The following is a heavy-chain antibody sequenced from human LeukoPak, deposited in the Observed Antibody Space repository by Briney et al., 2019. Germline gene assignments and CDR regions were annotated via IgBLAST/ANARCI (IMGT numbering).Heavy chain of an antibody. CDR3: ARAGPYGSGPLDY. CDR1: GFTFSSYA. D-gene: IGHD3-10*01. J-gene: IGHJ4*02. Sequence: GGSLRLSCAASGFTFSSYAMHWVRQAPGKGLEWVAVIWYDGSNKYYADSVKGRFTISRDNSKNTLYLQMNSLRAEDTAVYYCARAGPYGSGPLDYWGQGTLVTVSS. V-gene: IGHV3-33*08. CDR2: IWYDGSNK.